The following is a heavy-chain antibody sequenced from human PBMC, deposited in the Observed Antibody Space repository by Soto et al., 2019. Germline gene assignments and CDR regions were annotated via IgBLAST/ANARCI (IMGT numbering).Heavy chain of an antibody. J-gene: IGHJ6*02. Sequence: PGGSLRLSCAASGFTFSSYGMHWVRQAPGKGLEWVAVISYDGSNKYYADSVKGRFTISRDNSKNTLYLQMNSLRAEDTAVYYCAKEGVTIFRVVPPSYGMDVWGQGTTVTVSS. D-gene: IGHD3-3*01. CDR1: GFTFSSYG. CDR2: ISYDGSNK. CDR3: AKEGVTIFRVVPPSYGMDV. V-gene: IGHV3-30*18.